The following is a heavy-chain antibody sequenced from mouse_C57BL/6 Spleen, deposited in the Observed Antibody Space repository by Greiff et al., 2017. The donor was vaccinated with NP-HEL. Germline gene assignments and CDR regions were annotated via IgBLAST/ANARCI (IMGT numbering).Heavy chain of an antibody. CDR1: GYTFTDYY. V-gene: IGHV1-76*01. CDR3: ARDSLGFFDY. Sequence: QVQLQQSGAELVRPGASVKLSCKASGYTFTDYYINWVKQRPGQGLEWIARIYPGSGNTYYNEKFKGKATLTAEKSSSTAYMQLSSLTSEDSAVYFCARDSLGFFDYWGQGTTLTVSS. CDR2: IYPGSGNT. D-gene: IGHD4-1*01. J-gene: IGHJ2*01.